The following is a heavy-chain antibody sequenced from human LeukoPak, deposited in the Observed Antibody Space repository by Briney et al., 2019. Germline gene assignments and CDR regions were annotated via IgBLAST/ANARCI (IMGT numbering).Heavy chain of an antibody. Sequence: PGGSLRLSRAASGFTFSSYAMSWVRQAPGKGLEWVSAISGSGGSTYYADSVKGRFTISRDNSKNTLYLQMNSLRAEDTAVYYCARRKCTNGVCYIDYWGQGTLVTVSS. V-gene: IGHV3-23*01. D-gene: IGHD2-8*01. CDR3: ARRKCTNGVCYIDY. CDR2: ISGSGGST. CDR1: GFTFSSYA. J-gene: IGHJ4*02.